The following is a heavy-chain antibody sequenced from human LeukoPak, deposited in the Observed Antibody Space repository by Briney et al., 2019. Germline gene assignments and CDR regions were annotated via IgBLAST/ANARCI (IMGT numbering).Heavy chain of an antibody. J-gene: IGHJ4*02. D-gene: IGHD5-12*01. Sequence: GGSLRLSCAASGFTFSSYSMNWVRQAPGKGLEWVGRIKSKTDGGTTDYAAPVKGRFTISRDDSKNTLYLQMNSLKTEDIAVYYCARGPSGYHNTGGQGTLVTVSS. V-gene: IGHV3-15*01. CDR3: ARGPSGYHNT. CDR2: IKSKTDGGTT. CDR1: GFTFSSYS.